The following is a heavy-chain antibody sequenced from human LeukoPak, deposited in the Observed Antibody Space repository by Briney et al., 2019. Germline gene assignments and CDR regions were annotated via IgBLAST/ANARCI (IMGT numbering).Heavy chain of an antibody. CDR2: ISTGSSYI. Sequence: GRSLRLSCAASGFTFSTYSMNWVRQAPGKGLEWVSSISTGSSYIYYADSVKGRFTISRDNAKYSLYLQINSLRAEDTAVYYCARVFGGYYYYMDVWGKGTTVTVSS. V-gene: IGHV3-21*01. J-gene: IGHJ6*03. D-gene: IGHD3-16*01. CDR3: ARVFGGYYYYMDV. CDR1: GFTFSTYS.